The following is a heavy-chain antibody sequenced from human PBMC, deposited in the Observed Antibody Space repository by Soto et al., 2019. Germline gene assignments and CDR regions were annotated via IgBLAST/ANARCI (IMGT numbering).Heavy chain of an antibody. Sequence: ASVKVSCKASGYTFTDYFMYWVRQAPGQGLEWMGWINPKSGGTNYAQKFQDRVTMARDTSINTAYMELSRLRSDDTAMYYCAKAQFGSSTWYYYGMDVWGQGTTGTVS. D-gene: IGHD6-13*01. V-gene: IGHV1-2*02. CDR2: INPKSGGT. J-gene: IGHJ6*02. CDR3: AKAQFGSSTWYYYGMDV. CDR1: GYTFTDYF.